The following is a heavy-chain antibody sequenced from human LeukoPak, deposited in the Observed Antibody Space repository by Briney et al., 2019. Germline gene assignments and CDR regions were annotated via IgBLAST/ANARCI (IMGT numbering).Heavy chain of an antibody. CDR1: GFSVSSNF. Sequence: RGSLRLSCAASGFSVSSNFMSWVRQAPGKGLEWVSVIHTGGSTNYAGSVKDRFTISRDSSKNTLYLQMNSLRAEDTAVYYCARGYSGSSQPFEYWGQGTPVTVSS. J-gene: IGHJ4*02. CDR3: ARGYSGSSQPFEY. V-gene: IGHV3-66*01. CDR2: IHTGGST. D-gene: IGHD6-6*01.